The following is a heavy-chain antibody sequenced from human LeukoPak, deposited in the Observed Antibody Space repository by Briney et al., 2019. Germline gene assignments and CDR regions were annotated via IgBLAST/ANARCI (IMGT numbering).Heavy chain of an antibody. J-gene: IGHJ4*02. Sequence: GGSLRLSCAASGFTVSSNYMSWVRQAPGKGLEWVSVIYSGGSTYCADSVKGRFTISRDNSKNTLYLQMNSLRAEDTAVYYCARGSSPYYFDYWGQGTLVTVSS. D-gene: IGHD6-13*01. CDR3: ARGSSPYYFDY. CDR1: GFTVSSNY. V-gene: IGHV3-53*01. CDR2: IYSGGST.